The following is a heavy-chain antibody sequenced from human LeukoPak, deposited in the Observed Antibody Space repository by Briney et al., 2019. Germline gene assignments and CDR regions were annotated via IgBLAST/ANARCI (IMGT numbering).Heavy chain of an antibody. D-gene: IGHD6-19*01. CDR2: IYYSGST. J-gene: IGHJ4*02. CDR1: GGSISSSSYY. Sequence: SETLSLTCTVSGGSISSSSYYWGWIRQPPGKGLEWIGSIYYSGSTYYNPSLKSRVTISVDTSKNHFSLKLNSVTAADTAVYYCARASGWAFDYWGQGTLVTVSS. V-gene: IGHV4-39*07. CDR3: ARASGWAFDY.